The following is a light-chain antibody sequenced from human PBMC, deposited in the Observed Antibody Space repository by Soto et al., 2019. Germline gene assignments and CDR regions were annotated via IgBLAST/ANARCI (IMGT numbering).Light chain of an antibody. J-gene: IGKJ2*01. Sequence: DIVMTQSPLSLPVTPGEPASISCRSSQSLLHSNGYNYLDWYLQKPGQSPQLLIYAGSNRASGVPDRFSGSGSDTDFTLKISRVEAEDVENYYCMQAVQTPRTFGPGTKLEIK. V-gene: IGKV2-28*01. CDR2: AGS. CDR1: QSLLHSNGYNY. CDR3: MQAVQTPRT.